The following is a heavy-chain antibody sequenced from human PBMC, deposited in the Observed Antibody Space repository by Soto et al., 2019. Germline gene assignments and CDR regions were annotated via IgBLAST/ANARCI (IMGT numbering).Heavy chain of an antibody. V-gene: IGHV3-23*01. CDR2: ISGSGGST. CDR3: AKDHDSSGYIGSHFDY. Sequence: GGSLRLSCAASGFTFSSYAMSWVRQAPGKGLEWVSAISGSGGSTYYADSVKGRFTISRDNSMNTLYLQMNSLRAEDTAVYYCAKDHDSSGYIGSHFDYWGQGTLVTVSS. CDR1: GFTFSSYA. D-gene: IGHD3-22*01. J-gene: IGHJ4*02.